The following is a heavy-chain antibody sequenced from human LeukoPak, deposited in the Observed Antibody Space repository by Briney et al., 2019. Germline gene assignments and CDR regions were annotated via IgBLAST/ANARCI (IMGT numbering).Heavy chain of an antibody. CDR1: GFTFSSYW. V-gene: IGHV3-7*03. CDR3: ARVRYVWGSFGFDI. J-gene: IGHJ3*02. Sequence: GGSLRLSCAASGFTFSSYWMSWVRQAPGKGLEWVANIKQDGSEKYYVDSVKGRFTISRDNAKNSLYLQMNSLRAEVTAVYYCARVRYVWGSFGFDIWGQGTMVTVSS. D-gene: IGHD3-16*01. CDR2: IKQDGSEK.